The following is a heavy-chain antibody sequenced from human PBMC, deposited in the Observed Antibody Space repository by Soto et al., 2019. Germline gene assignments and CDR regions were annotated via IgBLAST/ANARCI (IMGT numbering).Heavy chain of an antibody. V-gene: IGHV4-59*08. CDR1: GGSISSYY. D-gene: IGHD6-6*01. CDR2: IYYSGST. CDR3: ARTYSSASEGYYYYYMDI. Sequence: SETLSLTCTVSGGSISSYYWSWIRQPPGKGLEWIGYIYYSGSTNYNPSLKSRVTISVDTSKNQFSLKLSSVTAADTAVYYCARTYSSASEGYYYYYMDIWGKGTTLTVAS. J-gene: IGHJ6*03.